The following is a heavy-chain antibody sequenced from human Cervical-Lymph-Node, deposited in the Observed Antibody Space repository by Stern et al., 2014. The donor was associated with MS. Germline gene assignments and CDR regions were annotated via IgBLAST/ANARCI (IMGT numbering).Heavy chain of an antibody. D-gene: IGHD6-13*01. J-gene: IGHJ6*02. CDR1: GGSFSGYY. V-gene: IGHV4-34*01. CDR3: AVEQLGHYYYYGMDV. Sequence: QVQLQQWGAGLLKPSETLSLTCAVYGGSFSGYYCSWIRQPPGKGLEWIGEINHSGSTNYNPSLKSRVTISVDTSKNQFSLKLSSVTAADTAVYYCAVEQLGHYYYYGMDVWGQGTTVTVSS. CDR2: INHSGST.